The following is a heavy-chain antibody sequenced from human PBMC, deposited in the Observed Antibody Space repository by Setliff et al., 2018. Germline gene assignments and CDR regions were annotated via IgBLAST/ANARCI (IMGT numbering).Heavy chain of an antibody. J-gene: IGHJ4*02. CDR1: GYTFTTYG. V-gene: IGHV1-18*01. D-gene: IGHD2-21*01. CDR2: ISPYSGET. CDR3: TTSRAPRVVLAADFDL. Sequence: ASVKVSCKASGYTFTTYGFSWVRQAPGQGLEWMGWISPYSGETNNAQKFQDRLSVTADTSSKTIYMELRSLTSDGTAVYFCTTSRAPRVVLAADFDLWGQGTQVTVSS.